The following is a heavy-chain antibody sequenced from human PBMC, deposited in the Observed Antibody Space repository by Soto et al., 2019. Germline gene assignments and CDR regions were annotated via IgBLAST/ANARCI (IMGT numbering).Heavy chain of an antibody. V-gene: IGHV4-59*01. CDR3: ARGGWSHDS. D-gene: IGHD2-15*01. CDR1: GGSINNYY. J-gene: IGHJ4*02. Sequence: QVQLQESGPGLVKPSETLSLTCTVSGGSINNYYWTLVRQSPGKGLEWIGYIYYTGDTNYNPSLRSRLTILVDPSKNQFSLNLRSVTTADTAVYYCARGGWSHDSWGQGALVTVSA. CDR2: IYYTGDT.